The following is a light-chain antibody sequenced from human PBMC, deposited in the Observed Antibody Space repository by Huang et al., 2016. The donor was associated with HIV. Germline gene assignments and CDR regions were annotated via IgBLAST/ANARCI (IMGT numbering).Light chain of an antibody. J-gene: IGKJ2*01. Sequence: EIVMTQSPATLSVSPGERATLSCRASQSVSSNLDWYQQQPGQAPRLLIYGASTRATGIPAGFSGSGSGTEFTLTISSLQSEDFAVYYCQQYNNWLGTFGQGTKLEIK. CDR2: GAS. CDR1: QSVSSN. V-gene: IGKV3-15*01. CDR3: QQYNNWLGT.